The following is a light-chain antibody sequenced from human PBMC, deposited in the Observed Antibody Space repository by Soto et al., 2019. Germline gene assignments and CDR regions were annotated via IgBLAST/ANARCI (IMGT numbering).Light chain of an antibody. CDR2: GAS. V-gene: IGKV3-15*01. J-gene: IGKJ1*01. Sequence: TGMTQSPATLSVSVGERVTLSCRASQSVRNNLAWYQQKPGQAPRLLIYGASTRATDVPARFSVSGSGTEFTLTISGLQSEDFAVYYCQEYDNWPPWTFGQGTQVDIK. CDR1: QSVRNN. CDR3: QEYDNWPPWT.